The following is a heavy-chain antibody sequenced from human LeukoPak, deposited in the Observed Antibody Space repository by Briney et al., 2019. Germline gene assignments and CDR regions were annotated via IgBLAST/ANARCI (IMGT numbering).Heavy chain of an antibody. CDR2: ISSSSSYI. J-gene: IGHJ6*03. CDR3: ASRPASSGAVYYYYYYMDV. V-gene: IGHV3-21*01. D-gene: IGHD3-22*01. Sequence: GGSLRLSCAASGFTVSSNYMSWVRQAPGKGLEWVSSISSSSSYIYYADSVKGRFTISRDNAKNSLYLQMNSLRAEDTAVYYCASRPASSGAVYYYYYYMDVWGKGTTVTVSS. CDR1: GFTVSSNY.